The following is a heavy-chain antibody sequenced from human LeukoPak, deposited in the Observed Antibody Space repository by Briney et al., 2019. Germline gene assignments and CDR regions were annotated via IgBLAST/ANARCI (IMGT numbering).Heavy chain of an antibody. CDR3: ARDPPSLSMDA. CDR2: ISGSADGT. V-gene: IGHV3-23*01. Sequence: GGSLRLSCAASGFTFRTYTMNWIRQAPGEGLQWVSAISGSADGTYYSDSVKGRFTISRDNSNNTLYLQMHSLRVEDTAIYYCARDPPSLSMDAWGKGTTVTVSS. J-gene: IGHJ6*04. CDR1: GFTFRTYT.